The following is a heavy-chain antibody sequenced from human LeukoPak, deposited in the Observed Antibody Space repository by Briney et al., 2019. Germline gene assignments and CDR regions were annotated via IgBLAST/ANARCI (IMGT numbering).Heavy chain of an antibody. CDR1: GGSFSGYY. J-gene: IGHJ4*02. CDR3: ARVMSHQLLPAFDY. CDR2: INHSGST. D-gene: IGHD2-15*01. V-gene: IGHV4-34*01. Sequence: SETLSLTCAVYGGSFSGYYWSWIRQPPGKGLEWIGEINHSGSTNYNPSLKSRVTISVDTSKNQFSLKLSSVTAADTAVYYCARVMSHQLLPAFDYWGQGTLVTVSS.